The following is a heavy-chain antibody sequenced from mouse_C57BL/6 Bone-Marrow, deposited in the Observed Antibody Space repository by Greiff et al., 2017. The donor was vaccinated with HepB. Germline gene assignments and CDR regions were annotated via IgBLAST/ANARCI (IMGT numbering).Heavy chain of an antibody. D-gene: IGHD2-2*01. J-gene: IGHJ2*01. CDR1: GYTFTDYY. CDR3: ARTLWLRRDY. Sequence: EVQLQQSGPELVKPGASVKISCKASGYTFTDYYMNWVKQSHGKSLEWIGDINPNNGGTSYNQKFKGKATLTVDKSSSTAYMELRSLTSEDSAVYYCARTLWLRRDYWGQGTTLTVSS. V-gene: IGHV1-26*01. CDR2: INPNNGGT.